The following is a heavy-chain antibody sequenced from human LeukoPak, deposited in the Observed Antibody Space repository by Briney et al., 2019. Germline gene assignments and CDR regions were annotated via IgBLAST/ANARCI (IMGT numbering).Heavy chain of an antibody. Sequence: GGSLRLSCAASGFTFSSYEMNWVRQAPGKGLEWVSYISSSGSTIYYADSVKGRFTISRDNAKNSLYLQMNSLRAEDTAVYYCARTTYGSGSYHCWGQGTLVTVSS. V-gene: IGHV3-48*03. J-gene: IGHJ4*02. D-gene: IGHD3-10*01. CDR1: GFTFSSYE. CDR2: ISSSGSTI. CDR3: ARTTYGSGSYHC.